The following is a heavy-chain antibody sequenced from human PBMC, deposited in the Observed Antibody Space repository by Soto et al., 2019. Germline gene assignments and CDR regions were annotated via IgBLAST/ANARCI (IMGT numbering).Heavy chain of an antibody. Sequence: EVNLLESGGGLLQPGGSLRLSCVASGFSFTSYAMAWVRQAPGMGLEWVCTVTLSGDYTYYADPVKGRFIISSDNSKNAVYLQLSSLRADDTAVYYCARVGYGDLAQWGQGTWVTVSS. D-gene: IGHD4-17*01. CDR3: ARVGYGDLAQ. J-gene: IGHJ4*02. V-gene: IGHV3-23*01. CDR2: VTLSGDYT. CDR1: GFSFTSYA.